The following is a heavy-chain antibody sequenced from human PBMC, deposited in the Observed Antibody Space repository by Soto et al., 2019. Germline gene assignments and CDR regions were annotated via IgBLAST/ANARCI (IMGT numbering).Heavy chain of an antibody. CDR1: GYSFTNYW. CDR3: ATPGYGDLHYFDY. D-gene: IGHD4-17*01. J-gene: IGHJ4*02. CDR2: IYPGDSDT. Sequence: EVQLVQSGAEVKKPGESLKISCKGSGYSFTNYWIGWARHMTGKGLEWMGIIYPGDSDTRYSPSFRGQVPISADKSISTAYLQWRSLKASDTAMYYCATPGYGDLHYFDYWGQGTLVTVSS. V-gene: IGHV5-51*01.